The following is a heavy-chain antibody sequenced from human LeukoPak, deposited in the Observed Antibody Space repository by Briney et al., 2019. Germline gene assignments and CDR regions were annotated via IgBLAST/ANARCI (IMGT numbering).Heavy chain of an antibody. D-gene: IGHD1-26*01. CDR3: ALGFHQGYYNYYGMDV. V-gene: IGHV3-30-3*01. CDR2: IAYDGTNK. J-gene: IGHJ6*02. Sequence: PGRSLRLSCAASGFTFSSYSMHWVRQAPGKGLEWVAVIAYDGTNKYYADSVEGRFTISRDNSKNTLYLQMNSLTTEDTALYCCALGFHQGYYNYYGMDVWGQGTTVTVSS. CDR1: GFTFSSYS.